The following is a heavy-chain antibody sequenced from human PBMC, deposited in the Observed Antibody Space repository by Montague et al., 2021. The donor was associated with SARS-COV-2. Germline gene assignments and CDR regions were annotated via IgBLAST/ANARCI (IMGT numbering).Heavy chain of an antibody. CDR3: ARVASYYYGMDV. J-gene: IGHJ6*02. CDR1: RLAFNGYA. Sequence: SLRLSCAASRLAFNGYAMHWVRQAPGKGLEWLTFISHDESNHRYADSVKGRFTISRDNSKNTLYLQMNSLRAEDTAVYYCARVASYYYGMDVWGQGTTVTVSS. CDR2: ISHDESNH. V-gene: IGHV3-30*04.